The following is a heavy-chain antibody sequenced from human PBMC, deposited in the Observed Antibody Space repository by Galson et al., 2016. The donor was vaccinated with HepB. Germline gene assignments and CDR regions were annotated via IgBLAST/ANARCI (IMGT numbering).Heavy chain of an antibody. V-gene: IGHV3-30*18. J-gene: IGHJ4*02. Sequence: SLRLSCAASGFTFSHYGMHWVRQAPGKGLEWVAVISYDGSNKYSTESVKGRFTISRDNSKNTLFLQMNSLRVEDTAVYYCAKAPNPGTTLYPFDYWGQESLVTVSS. CDR3: AKAPNPGTTLYPFDY. D-gene: IGHD1-7*01. CDR1: GFTFSHYG. CDR2: ISYDGSNK.